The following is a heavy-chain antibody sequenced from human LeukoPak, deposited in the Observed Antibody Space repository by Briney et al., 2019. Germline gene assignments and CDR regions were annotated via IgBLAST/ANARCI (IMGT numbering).Heavy chain of an antibody. CDR1: GFTFSSYG. CDR2: ISYDGSNK. V-gene: IGHV3-30*19. D-gene: IGHD6-19*01. CDR3: ARVPYSSGWWVSGY. Sequence: GGSLRLSCAASGFTFSSYGMHWVRQAPGKGLEWVAVISYDGSNKYYADSVKGRFTISRDNSKNTLYLQMNSLRAEDTAVYYCARVPYSSGWWVSGYWGQGTLVTVSS. J-gene: IGHJ4*02.